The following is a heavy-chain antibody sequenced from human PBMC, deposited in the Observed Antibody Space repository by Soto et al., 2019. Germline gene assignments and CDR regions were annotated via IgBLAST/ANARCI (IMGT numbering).Heavy chain of an antibody. V-gene: IGHV3-48*02. Sequence: EVQLVESGGGLVQPGGSLRLSCAASGFTFSSYSMNWVRQAPGKGLEWVSYISTSSSTIYYADSVKGRFTISRDNAKNSLYLQMNSLRDEDTAVYYCASGTTVTTRPYYYYGMDVWGQGTTLTVSS. J-gene: IGHJ6*02. CDR2: ISTSSSTI. D-gene: IGHD4-17*01. CDR1: GFTFSSYS. CDR3: ASGTTVTTRPYYYYGMDV.